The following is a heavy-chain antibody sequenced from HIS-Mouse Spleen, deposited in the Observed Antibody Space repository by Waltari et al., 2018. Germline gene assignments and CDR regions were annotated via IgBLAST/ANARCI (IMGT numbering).Heavy chain of an antibody. CDR3: ARVRTGDPSYWYFDL. CDR2: INHSGST. D-gene: IGHD7-27*01. J-gene: IGHJ2*01. CDR1: GGSFSGYY. V-gene: IGHV4-34*01. Sequence: QVQLQQWGAGLLKPSETLSLTCAVYGGSFSGYYWSWIRQPPGKGLEWIGEINHSGSTNDNPPLKRRVTISVATSKNQFSLKLSSVTAADTAVYYCARVRTGDPSYWYFDLWGRGTLVTVSS.